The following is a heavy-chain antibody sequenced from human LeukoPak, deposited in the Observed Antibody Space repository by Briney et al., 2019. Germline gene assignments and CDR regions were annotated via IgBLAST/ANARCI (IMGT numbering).Heavy chain of an antibody. Sequence: GGSLRLSCAASGFTFSDYSINWVRQAPGKGLEWVSSISSSGKNIFCADSVKGRFTISRDNANNSLFLQMNSLRGEDTAVYYCARDPTSGSHPHFDFWGQGILVTVSS. CDR1: GFTFSDYS. CDR2: ISSSGKNI. D-gene: IGHD1-26*01. CDR3: ARDPTSGSHPHFDF. V-gene: IGHV3-21*01. J-gene: IGHJ4*02.